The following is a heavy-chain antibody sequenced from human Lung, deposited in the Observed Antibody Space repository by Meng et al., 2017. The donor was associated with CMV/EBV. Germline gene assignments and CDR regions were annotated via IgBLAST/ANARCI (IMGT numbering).Heavy chain of an antibody. J-gene: IGHJ4*02. CDR3: AKDKIFGVTLDY. V-gene: IGHV3-23*01. CDR1: GFTFSSYA. CDR2: ISGSGGIT. D-gene: IGHD3-3*01. Sequence: GESXKISCAASGFTFSSYAMSWVRQAPGKGLEWVSAISGSGGITYYADSVKGRFTISRDNSKTTLYLQMDSLRAADTAVYYCAKDKIFGVTLDYWGQGTXVTGAS.